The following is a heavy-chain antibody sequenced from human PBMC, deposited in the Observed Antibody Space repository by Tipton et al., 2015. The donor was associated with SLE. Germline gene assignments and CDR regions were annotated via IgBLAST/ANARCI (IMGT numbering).Heavy chain of an antibody. CDR1: GGSISSYY. CDR3: ARVNDDSSDYYMDV. J-gene: IGHJ6*03. Sequence: TLSLTCTVSGGSISSYYWSWIRQPPGKGLEWIGYIYYSGSTNYNPSLKSRVTISVDTSKNQFSLKLSSVTAADTAVYYCARVNDDSSDYYMDVWGKGTTVTVSS. V-gene: IGHV4-59*12. CDR2: IYYSGST. D-gene: IGHD3-22*01.